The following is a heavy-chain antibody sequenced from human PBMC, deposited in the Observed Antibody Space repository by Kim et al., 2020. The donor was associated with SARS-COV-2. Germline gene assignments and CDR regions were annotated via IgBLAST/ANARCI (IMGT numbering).Heavy chain of an antibody. Sequence: ASVKVSSKASGYTFTSYGISWVRQAPGQGLEWMGWISAYNGNTNYAQKLQGRVTMTTDTSTSTAYMELRILRSDDTAVYYCARDRCHNTIFCREAYYYYGMDVWGQGTTVTVSS. CDR1: GYTFTSYG. CDR3: ARDRCHNTIFCREAYYYYGMDV. V-gene: IGHV1-18*01. CDR2: ISAYNGNT. J-gene: IGHJ6*02. D-gene: IGHD3-9*01.